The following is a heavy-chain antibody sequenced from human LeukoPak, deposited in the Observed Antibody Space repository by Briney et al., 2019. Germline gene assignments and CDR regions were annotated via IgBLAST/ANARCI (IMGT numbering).Heavy chain of an antibody. CDR2: IRSKANTYAT. Sequence: PVGSLRLSCAASTFTFSVSAIHWVRQASGKGLEWVGRIRSKANTYATAYAAAVKGRFTISRHDSNNTAYLKMHSLKTEDTAVYYCTRLKHYYYYMAVWGKGTTVTV. CDR1: TFTFSVSA. J-gene: IGHJ6*03. CDR3: TRLKHYYYYMAV. V-gene: IGHV3-73*01.